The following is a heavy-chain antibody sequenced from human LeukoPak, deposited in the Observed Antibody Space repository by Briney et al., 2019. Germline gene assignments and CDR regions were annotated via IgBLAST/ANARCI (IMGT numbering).Heavy chain of an antibody. CDR1: GGSFSGYY. V-gene: IGHV4-59*01. CDR3: ARDTSRYFDM. Sequence: SETLSLTCAVYGGSFSGYYWSWIRQPPGKGLEWIGYIYYSGSTNYNPSLKSRVTISEDTSKNQFSLKLSSVTAADTAVYYCARDTSRYFDMWGQGTMVTVSS. CDR2: IYYSGST. J-gene: IGHJ3*02.